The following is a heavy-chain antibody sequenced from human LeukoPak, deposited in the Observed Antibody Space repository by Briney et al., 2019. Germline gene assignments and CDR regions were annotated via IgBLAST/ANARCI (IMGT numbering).Heavy chain of an antibody. Sequence: GGSLRLSCAASGFTFRHHNMNWVRQVPGKGLESVSYISSSGNTIYYADSVKGRFTISRDNAHGSLYLQMTSLRAEDTAIYYCARDLYYGSASPRLDYWGQGTLVTVSS. CDR1: GFTFRHHN. D-gene: IGHD3-10*01. CDR3: ARDLYYGSASPRLDY. J-gene: IGHJ4*02. CDR2: ISSSGNTI. V-gene: IGHV3-48*01.